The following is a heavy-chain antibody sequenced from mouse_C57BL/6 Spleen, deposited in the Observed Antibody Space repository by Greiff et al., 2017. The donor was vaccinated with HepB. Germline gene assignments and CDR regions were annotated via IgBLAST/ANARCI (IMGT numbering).Heavy chain of an antibody. Sequence: EVKVEESGGGLVKPGGSLKLSCAASGFTFSSYAMSWVRQTPEKRLEWVATISDGGSYTYYPDNVKGRFTISRDNAKNNLYLQMSHLKSEDTAMYYCARAGTGYFDVWGTGTTVTVSS. CDR2: ISDGGSYT. CDR1: GFTFSSYA. J-gene: IGHJ1*03. V-gene: IGHV5-4*03. D-gene: IGHD3-3*01. CDR3: ARAGTGYFDV.